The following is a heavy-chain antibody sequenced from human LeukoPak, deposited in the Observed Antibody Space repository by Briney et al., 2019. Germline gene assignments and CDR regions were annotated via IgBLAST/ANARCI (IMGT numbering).Heavy chain of an antibody. J-gene: IGHJ4*02. CDR3: ARVEQQLVRGY. V-gene: IGHV3-48*03. CDR2: ISGSGSSR. D-gene: IGHD6-13*01. Sequence: GGSLRLSCSASGFTFSSYEMNWVSHAPGKGLECVSYISGSGSSRYYADSVKGRFTISRDNTTNSLYLQMDSLRAEDTALYYCARVEQQLVRGYWGQGTLVTVSS. CDR1: GFTFSSYE.